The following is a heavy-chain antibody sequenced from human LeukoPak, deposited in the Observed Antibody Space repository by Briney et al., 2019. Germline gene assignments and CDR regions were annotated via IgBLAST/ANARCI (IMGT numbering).Heavy chain of an antibody. J-gene: IGHJ3*02. CDR2: MNPNSGNT. CDR1: GYTFTSYD. D-gene: IGHD1/OR15-1a*01. Sequence: ASVKVSCKASGYTFTSYDINWMRQATGQGLEWMGWMNPNSGNTGYAQKFQGRVTITRNTSISTAYMELSSLRSEDTAVYYCARLTGTEGAFDIWGQGTMVTVSS. V-gene: IGHV1-8*03. CDR3: ARLTGTEGAFDI.